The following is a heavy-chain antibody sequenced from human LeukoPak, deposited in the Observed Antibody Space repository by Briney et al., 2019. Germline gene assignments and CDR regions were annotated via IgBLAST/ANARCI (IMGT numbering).Heavy chain of an antibody. J-gene: IGHJ4*02. CDR1: GFIVSSNY. CDR2: IKQDGSTK. Sequence: GGSLRLSCAASGFIVSSNYMSWVRQAPGKGLEWVANIKQDGSTKYYLDSVKGRLTVSRDNAKNSVFLQINSLRAEDTAIYYCARIGYSSSSFDYWGQGTLVTVSS. V-gene: IGHV3-7*03. D-gene: IGHD6-6*01. CDR3: ARIGYSSSSFDY.